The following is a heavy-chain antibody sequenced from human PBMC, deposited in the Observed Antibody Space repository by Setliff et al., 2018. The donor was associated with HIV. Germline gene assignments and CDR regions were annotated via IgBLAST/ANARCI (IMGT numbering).Heavy chain of an antibody. CDR2: LYYRGSA. D-gene: IGHD3-10*01. J-gene: IGHJ5*02. Sequence: SETLSLTCSVSGGSISTTNYYWGWVRQPPGKGLEWIGILYYRGSAYYDLSLKSRVTLSVDTSKNSLSLNLTSVTAADTAVYFCARARGPPLPVLDLWGQGTLVTVSS. CDR3: ARARGPPLPVLDL. CDR1: GGSISTTNYY. V-gene: IGHV4-39*07.